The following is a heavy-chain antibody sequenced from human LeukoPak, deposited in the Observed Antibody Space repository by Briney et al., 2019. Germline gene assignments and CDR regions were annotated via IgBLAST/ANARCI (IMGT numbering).Heavy chain of an antibody. CDR1: GYTFTSYG. D-gene: IGHD2-2*01. CDR3: ARVGCSSTSCYFGYYYYYYGMDV. CDR2: ISAYNGNT. J-gene: IGHJ6*02. V-gene: IGHV1-18*01. Sequence: ASVKVSCEASGYTFTSYGISWVRQAPGRGLEWMGWISAYNGNTNYAQKLQGRVTMTTDTSTSTAYMELRSLRSDDTAVYYCARVGCSSTSCYFGYYYYYYGMDVWGQGTTVTVSS.